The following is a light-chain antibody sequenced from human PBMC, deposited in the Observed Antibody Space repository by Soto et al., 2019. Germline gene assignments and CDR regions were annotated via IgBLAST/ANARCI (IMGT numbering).Light chain of an antibody. J-gene: IGKJ2*01. CDR2: ETS. CDR3: QVRTDWPPFKYT. V-gene: IGKV3-11*01. Sequence: EIVLTQSPASLSLSAGERVTLSCRASQSVDTMVAWYQQQVGRTPRLLIYETSNRATGVPGRFSGSGSGTDFTLTTSGLEPEDFAVYFCQVRTDWPPFKYTFGQGTKLEV. CDR1: QSVDTM.